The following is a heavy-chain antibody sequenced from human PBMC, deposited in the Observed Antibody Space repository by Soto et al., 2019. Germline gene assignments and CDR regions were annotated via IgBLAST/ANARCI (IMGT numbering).Heavy chain of an antibody. Sequence: QVHLQESGPGLVKPSQTLSLTCTVSGGSLTSNGYYWSWIRQRPEKGLECLGYIYYSGTTHFNTSPKSRLSISMDTSNNQFSLNLTSVTAADTAVYFCARDLLYRAVFEIWGQGTLVTVSA. CDR1: GGSLTSNGYY. J-gene: IGHJ3*02. V-gene: IGHV4-31*03. CDR2: IYYSGTT. CDR3: ARDLLYRAVFEI. D-gene: IGHD3-3*01.